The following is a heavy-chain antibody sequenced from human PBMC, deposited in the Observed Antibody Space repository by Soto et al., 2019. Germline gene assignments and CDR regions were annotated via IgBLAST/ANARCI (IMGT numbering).Heavy chain of an antibody. V-gene: IGHV3-30*18. CDR3: AKGGNSRGRTTDYYYYGMDV. Sequence: SLRLSCAASGFTFSSYGMHWVRQAPGKGLEWVAVISYDGSNKYYADSVKGRFTISRDNSKNTLYLQMNSLRAEDTAVYYCAKGGNSRGRTTDYYYYGMDVWGQGTTVTVSS. CDR1: GFTFSSYG. D-gene: IGHD1-1*01. J-gene: IGHJ6*02. CDR2: ISYDGSNK.